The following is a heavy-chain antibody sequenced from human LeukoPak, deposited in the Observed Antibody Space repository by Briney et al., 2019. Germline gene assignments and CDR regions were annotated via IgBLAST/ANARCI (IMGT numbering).Heavy chain of an antibody. D-gene: IGHD5-18*01. CDR1: GGSISSYY. V-gene: IGHV4-59*12. CDR2: IYYSGST. CDR3: ARDGYSYGLYFDY. J-gene: IGHJ4*02. Sequence: SETLSLTCTVSGGSISSYYWSWIRQPPGKGLEWIGYIYYSGSTNKKPSLKSRVTISVDTSKTQLSLKLSSVTAADTAVYYCARDGYSYGLYFDYWGQGTLVTVSS.